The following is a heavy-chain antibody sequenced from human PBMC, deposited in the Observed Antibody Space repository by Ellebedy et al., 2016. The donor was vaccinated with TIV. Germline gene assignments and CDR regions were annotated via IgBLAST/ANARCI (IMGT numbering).Heavy chain of an antibody. Sequence: SLKISCAASGFTFEDFAMHWVRQAPGMGLEWVSGISWNSGTMHYTDSVKGRFTISRDNAKNSLYLQMHSLSAEDTAFYYSVKGSIAVTGTCFDSWGQGTLVTVSS. CDR3: VKGSIAVTGTCFDS. CDR1: GFTFEDFA. D-gene: IGHD6-13*01. V-gene: IGHV3-9*01. CDR2: ISWNSGTM. J-gene: IGHJ4*02.